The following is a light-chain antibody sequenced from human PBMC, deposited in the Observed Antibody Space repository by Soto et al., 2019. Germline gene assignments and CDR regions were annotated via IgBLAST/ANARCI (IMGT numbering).Light chain of an antibody. CDR2: TNN. Sequence: QSVLTQPPSASGTPGQRVTVSCSGSTSDIGTNAVNWFQHLPGTAPRLLIYTNNQRPSGVPDRFSGSKSGTSASLAISGLQSEVEATYYCATWHDSFYVFGTGTKLTVL. CDR3: ATWHDSFYV. V-gene: IGLV1-44*01. CDR1: TSDIGTNA. J-gene: IGLJ1*01.